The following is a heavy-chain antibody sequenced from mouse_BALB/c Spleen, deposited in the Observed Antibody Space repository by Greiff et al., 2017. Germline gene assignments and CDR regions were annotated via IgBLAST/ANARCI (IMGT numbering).Heavy chain of an antibody. D-gene: IGHD4-1*01. CDR2: IDPENGNT. J-gene: IGHJ3*01. CDR3: ASLGFAY. Sequence: EVKLVASGAELVRPGALVKLSCKASGFNIKDYYMHWVKQRPEQGLEWIGWIDPENGNTIYDPKFQGKASITADTSSNTAYLQLSSLTSEDTAVYYCASLGFAYWGQGTLVTVSA. V-gene: IGHV14-1*02. CDR1: GFNIKDYY.